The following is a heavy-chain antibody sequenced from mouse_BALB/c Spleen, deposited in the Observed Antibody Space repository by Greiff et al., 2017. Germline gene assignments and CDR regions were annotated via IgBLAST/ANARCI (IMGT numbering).Heavy chain of an antibody. J-gene: IGHJ2*01. CDR2: IRLKSNNYAT. Sequence: EVMLVESGGGLVQPGGSMKLSCVASGFTFSNYWMNWVRQSPEKGLEWVAEIRLKSNNYATHYAESVKGRFTISRDDSKSSVYLQMNNLRAEDTGIYYCTREGYYFDYWGQGTTLTVSS. V-gene: IGHV6-6*02. CDR1: GFTFSNYW. CDR3: TREGYYFDY.